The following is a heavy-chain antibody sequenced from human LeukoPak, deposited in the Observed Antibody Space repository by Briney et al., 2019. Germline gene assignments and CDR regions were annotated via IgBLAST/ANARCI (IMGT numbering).Heavy chain of an antibody. CDR1: GGSISSGSYY. Sequence: SQTLSLTCTLSGGSISSGSYYWSWIRQPAGKGLEWIGRIYTSGSTNYNPSLKSRVTISVDTSKNQFSLKLSSVTAADTAVYYCARDPRPWGQGTLVTVSS. CDR2: IYTSGST. J-gene: IGHJ5*02. CDR3: ARDPRP. V-gene: IGHV4-61*02.